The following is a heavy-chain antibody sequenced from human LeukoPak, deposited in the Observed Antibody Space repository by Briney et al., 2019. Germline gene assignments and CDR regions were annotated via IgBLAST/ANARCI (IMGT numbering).Heavy chain of an antibody. Sequence: GGSLRLSCAASGFTFSSYGMSWVRQAPGKGLEWVSAINDNGDRTYNADSVKGRFTISRDNSKNTLYLQMNSLRAEDTAVYYCAKDALWLRIFAYWGQGTLVTVSS. D-gene: IGHD3-10*01. CDR3: AKDALWLRIFAY. CDR2: INDNGDRT. CDR1: GFTFSSYG. V-gene: IGHV3-23*01. J-gene: IGHJ4*02.